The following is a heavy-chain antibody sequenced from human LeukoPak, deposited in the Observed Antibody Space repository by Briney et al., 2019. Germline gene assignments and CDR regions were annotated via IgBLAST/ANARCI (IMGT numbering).Heavy chain of an antibody. Sequence: GGPLRLSCAASGFTFSDHYMDWVRQAPGKGLEWVARARNKANTYTTEYAASVKGRFTISRDDSKSSLYLRMNSLETEDTAVYYCAVSLGVGFRNFDYWGQGTLVTVSS. CDR2: ARNKANTYTT. V-gene: IGHV3-72*01. CDR3: AVSLGVGFRNFDY. D-gene: IGHD2-2*01. J-gene: IGHJ4*02. CDR1: GFTFSDHY.